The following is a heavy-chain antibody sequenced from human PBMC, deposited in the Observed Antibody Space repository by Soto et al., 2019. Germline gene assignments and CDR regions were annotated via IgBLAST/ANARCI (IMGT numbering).Heavy chain of an antibody. CDR1: GGSISSGDYY. CDR2: SHHSGST. D-gene: IGHD3-22*01. V-gene: IGHV4-30-4*01. CDR3: AREYNKSGYRRLDP. J-gene: IGHJ5*02. Sequence: QVQLQETGPGLVKPSETLSLTCTVSGGSISSGDYYWSWIRQSPGKGLEWIGYSHHSGSTYYNPSLKTRATMSVDSSRNQFSLKLTSVTVADTTVYYCAREYNKSGYRRLDPWGQGTLVTVSS.